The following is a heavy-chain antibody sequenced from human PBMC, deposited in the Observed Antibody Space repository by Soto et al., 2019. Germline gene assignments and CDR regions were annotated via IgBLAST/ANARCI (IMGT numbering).Heavy chain of an antibody. J-gene: IGHJ4*02. CDR3: AKDLWAFLSEADY. Sequence: GGSLRLSCAASGFTFRSNAMSWVRQAPGKGLEWVSAISGSGDTTYYAGSVKGRFTVSRDNSKNTVYLHVSSLRAEDTAVYYCAKDLWAFLSEADYWGLGTLVTVSS. V-gene: IGHV3-23*01. CDR2: ISGSGDTT. D-gene: IGHD3-16*01. CDR1: GFTFRSNA.